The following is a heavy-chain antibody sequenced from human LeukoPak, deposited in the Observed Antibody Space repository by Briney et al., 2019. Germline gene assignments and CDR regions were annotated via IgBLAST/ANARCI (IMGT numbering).Heavy chain of an antibody. CDR3: AKDLGYDYVWGEGNLYDY. J-gene: IGHJ4*02. CDR1: GFTFSSYG. D-gene: IGHD3-16*01. CDR2: ISGDGKNR. V-gene: IGHV3-23*01. Sequence: GGSLRLSCAASGFTFSSYGMSWVRQAPGKGLQWVSAISGDGKNRDYPDSVKGRFTIARDNSKNTLYLQVDSLRAEDTAVYYCAKDLGYDYVWGEGNLYDYWGQGTLVTVSS.